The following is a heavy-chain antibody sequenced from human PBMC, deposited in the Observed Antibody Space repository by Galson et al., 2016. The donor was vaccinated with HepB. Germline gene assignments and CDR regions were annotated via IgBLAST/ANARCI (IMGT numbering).Heavy chain of an antibody. D-gene: IGHD2-15*01. CDR2: ISGAGGTT. V-gene: IGHV3-23*01. CDR1: GFTFRYYA. J-gene: IGHJ5*02. Sequence: SLRLSCASSGFTFRYYAMTWVRWAPGKGLEWVSDISGAGGTTHYADSVKGRFTISRDNSRDTLYLQMDRLRAADTAVYYCAKERGWYGGPNYGSWGQGTLVTVSS. CDR3: AKERGWYGGPNYGS.